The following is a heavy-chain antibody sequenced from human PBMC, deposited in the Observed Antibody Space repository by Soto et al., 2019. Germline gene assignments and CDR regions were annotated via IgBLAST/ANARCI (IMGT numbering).Heavy chain of an antibody. D-gene: IGHD6-13*01. CDR1: GGTFSSYA. Sequence: SVKVSCKASGGTFSSYAISWVRQAPGQGLEWMGGIIPIFGTANYAQKFQGRVTITADESTSTAYMELSSLRSEDTAVYYCARDPSGIAAAGTHYYYYGMDVWGQGTTVTVSS. J-gene: IGHJ6*02. CDR3: ARDPSGIAAAGTHYYYYGMDV. CDR2: IIPIFGTA. V-gene: IGHV1-69*13.